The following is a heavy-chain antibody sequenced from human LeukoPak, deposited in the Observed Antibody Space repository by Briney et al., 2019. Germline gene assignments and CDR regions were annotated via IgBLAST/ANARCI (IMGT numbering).Heavy chain of an antibody. CDR2: IYYSGST. Sequence: TLSLTCTVSGGSISSYYWSWIRQPPGKGLEWIGYIYYSGSTNYNPSLKSRVTISVDTSKNQFSLKLSSVTAADTAVYYCASLGPPTDAFDIWGQGTMVTVSS. CDR3: ASLGPPTDAFDI. J-gene: IGHJ3*02. CDR1: GGSISSYY. V-gene: IGHV4-59*01.